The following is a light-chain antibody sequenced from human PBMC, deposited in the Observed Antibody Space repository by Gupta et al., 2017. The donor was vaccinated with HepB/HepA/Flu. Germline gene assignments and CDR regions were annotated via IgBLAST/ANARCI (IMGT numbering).Light chain of an antibody. J-gene: IGLJ1*01. V-gene: IGLV1-47*01. CDR3: AAWDDSLSGQDV. Sequence: QSVLTQPPSASGTPGQRVTISCSGSSSNTGSNYVYWYQQLPGTAPKLLIYRNNQRPSGVPDRFSGSKSGTSASLAISGLRSEDEADYYCAAWDDSLSGQDVFGTGTKVTVL. CDR1: SSNTGSNY. CDR2: RNN.